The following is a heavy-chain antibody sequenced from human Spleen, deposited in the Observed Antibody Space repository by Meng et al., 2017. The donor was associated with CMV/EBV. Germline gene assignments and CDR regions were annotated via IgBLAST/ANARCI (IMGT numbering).Heavy chain of an antibody. D-gene: IGHD2-2*01. CDR1: VFTFSSYA. CDR3: ARDGKYQLLSWWFDP. Sequence: SVFTFSSYAVHWVRQAPGKGLEWVAVISYDGSNKYYADSVKGRFTISRDNSKNTLYLQMNSLRAEDTAVYYCARDGKYQLLSWWFDPWGQGTLVTVSS. CDR2: ISYDGSNK. J-gene: IGHJ5*02. V-gene: IGHV3-30*04.